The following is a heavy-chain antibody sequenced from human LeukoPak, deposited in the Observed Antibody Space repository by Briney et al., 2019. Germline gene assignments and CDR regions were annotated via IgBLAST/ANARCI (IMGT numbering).Heavy chain of an antibody. Sequence: SETLSLTCAVYGGSFSGYYWGWIRQPPGKGLEWIGSIYYSGSTYYNPSLKSRVTISVDTSKNQFSLKLSSVTAADTAVYYCARMYSSSLRDAFDIWGQGTMVTVSS. D-gene: IGHD6-6*01. CDR2: IYYSGST. CDR3: ARMYSSSLRDAFDI. J-gene: IGHJ3*02. V-gene: IGHV4-34*01. CDR1: GGSFSGYY.